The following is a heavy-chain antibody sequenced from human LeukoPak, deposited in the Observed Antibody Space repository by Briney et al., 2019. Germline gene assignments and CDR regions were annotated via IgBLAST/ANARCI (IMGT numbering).Heavy chain of an antibody. CDR2: VHLDGRT. CDR3: AREGGFYRPLDY. V-gene: IGHV4-4*02. D-gene: IGHD6-25*01. Sequence: SETLSLTCGASGGSVSSTNWWTWIRQPPGKGLEWIGEVHLDGRTNFNPSLKSRLTMSVDLSENHVSLKLTSVTAADTAVYYCAREGGFYRPLDYSGQGTLVTVSS. CDR1: GGSVSSTNW. J-gene: IGHJ4*02.